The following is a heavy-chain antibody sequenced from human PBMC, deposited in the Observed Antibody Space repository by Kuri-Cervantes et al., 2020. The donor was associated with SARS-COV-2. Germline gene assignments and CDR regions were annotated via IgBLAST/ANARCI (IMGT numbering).Heavy chain of an antibody. D-gene: IGHD1-14*01. CDR3: ARDKGTYKKSYYYYYYYVDV. Sequence: SETLSLTCTVSGGSISSYYWSWIRQPPGKGLEWIGYIYYSGSTNYNPSLKSRVTISVDTSKNQFSLKLSSVTAADTAVYYCARDKGTYKKSYYYYYYYVDVWGKGTTVTVSS. J-gene: IGHJ6*03. V-gene: IGHV4-59*01. CDR2: IYYSGST. CDR1: GGSISSYY.